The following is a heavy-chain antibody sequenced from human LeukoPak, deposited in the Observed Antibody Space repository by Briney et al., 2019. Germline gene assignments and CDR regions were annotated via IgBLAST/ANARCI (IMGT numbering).Heavy chain of an antibody. CDR2: LIPIFGTA. CDR3: ARDIYGSGSTVWFDP. Sequence: PVASVKVSCKASGGTFSSYAISWVRRAPGQGLEWMGGLIPIFGTANYAQKFQGRVTITADESTSTAYMELSSLRSEDTAVYYCARDIYGSGSTVWFDPWGQGTLVTVSS. J-gene: IGHJ5*02. V-gene: IGHV1-69*01. D-gene: IGHD3-10*01. CDR1: GGTFSSYA.